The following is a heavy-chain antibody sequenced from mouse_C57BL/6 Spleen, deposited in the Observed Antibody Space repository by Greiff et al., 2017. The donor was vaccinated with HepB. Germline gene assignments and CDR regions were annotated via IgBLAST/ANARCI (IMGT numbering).Heavy chain of an antibody. CDR1: GYTFTSYW. D-gene: IGHD1-1*01. CDR3: ARYDTTNY. V-gene: IGHV1-59*01. Sequence: QVQLQQPGAELVRPGTSVKLSCKASGYTFTSYWMHWVKQRPGQGLEWIGVIDPSDSYTNYNQKFKGKATLTVDTSSSTAYMQLSSLTSEDSAVYYCARYDTTNYWGQGTTLTVSS. CDR2: IDPSDSYT. J-gene: IGHJ2*01.